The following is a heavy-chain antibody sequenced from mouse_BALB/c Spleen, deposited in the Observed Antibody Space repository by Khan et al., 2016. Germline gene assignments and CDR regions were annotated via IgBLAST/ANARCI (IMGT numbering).Heavy chain of an antibody. CDR2: ISYSGST. Sequence: EVQLQESGPGLVKPSQSLSLTCTVTDYSITSDYAWNWIRQFPGDKLEWMGYISYSGSTSYNPSLKSRISLTRDTSKNQFFLQLNYVTTEDTATYYCARGMITTFDYWGQGTTLTVSS. D-gene: IGHD2-4*01. CDR3: ARGMITTFDY. V-gene: IGHV3-2*02. CDR1: DYSITSDYA. J-gene: IGHJ2*01.